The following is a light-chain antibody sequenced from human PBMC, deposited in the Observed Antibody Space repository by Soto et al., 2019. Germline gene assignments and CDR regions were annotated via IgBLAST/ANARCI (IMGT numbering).Light chain of an antibody. CDR2: AAS. CDR3: QQTFIRPYS. V-gene: IGKV1-39*01. CDR1: QKIVTY. Sequence: DIQMTQSPNSLSASVGDRVTITCRASQKIVTYLNWYQQKPGKAPNLLVYAASSSQSGVPSRFSGSGSGTDFTLTITTLQPEDFATYYCQQTFIRPYSIGQGTRLEI. J-gene: IGKJ2*01.